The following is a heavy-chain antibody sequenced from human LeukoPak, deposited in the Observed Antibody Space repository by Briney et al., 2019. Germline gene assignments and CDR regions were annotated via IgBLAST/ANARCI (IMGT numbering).Heavy chain of an antibody. D-gene: IGHD6-13*01. V-gene: IGHV3-23*01. CDR3: ARVIRAAPGKGYFDY. J-gene: IGHJ4*02. Sequence: GGSLRLSCAASGFTFSSYAMNWVRQAPGKGLEWVSAVRGSDAGTSYADSVKGRFTISRDSSKNTLYLQMNSLRAEDTAIYYCARVIRAAPGKGYFDYWGQGTLVTVSS. CDR2: VRGSDAGT. CDR1: GFTFSSYA.